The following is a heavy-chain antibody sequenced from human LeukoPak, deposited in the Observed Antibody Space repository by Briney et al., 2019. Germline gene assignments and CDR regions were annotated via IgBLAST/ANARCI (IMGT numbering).Heavy chain of an antibody. D-gene: IGHD5-18*01. V-gene: IGHV3-21*01. CDR1: GYTFSSYS. J-gene: IGHJ3*02. CDR2: ISSSSSYI. Sequence: ASVKVSCKASGYTFSSYSMNWVRQAPGKGLEWVSSISSSSSYIYYADSVKGRFTISRDNAKNSLYLQMNSLGAEDTAVYYCASSGDTAMVTDAFDIWGQGTMVTVSS. CDR3: ASSGDTAMVTDAFDI.